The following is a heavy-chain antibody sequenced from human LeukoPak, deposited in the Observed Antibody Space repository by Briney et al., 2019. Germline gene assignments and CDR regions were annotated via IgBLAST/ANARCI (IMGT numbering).Heavy chain of an antibody. D-gene: IGHD3-10*01. CDR1: GDSISSSSDY. Sequence: PSEPLSLTCNVSGDSISSSSDYGRWIRQPARKGLEWIGRIYISGSTKYNPSLESRVTISLDASKSQFALKLSSVTAADTAVYYCARDLRGVTADWGQRNLLTVSS. J-gene: IGHJ4*02. V-gene: IGHV4-61*02. CDR2: IYISGST. CDR3: ARDLRGVTAD.